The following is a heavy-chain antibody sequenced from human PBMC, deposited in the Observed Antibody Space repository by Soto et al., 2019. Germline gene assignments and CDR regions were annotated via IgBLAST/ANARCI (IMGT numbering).Heavy chain of an antibody. Sequence: SQTLSLTCGISGDSVSSNNVAWNWIRQSPSRGLEWLGRTFFRSKWYNEYAASVKSRIAINPDTSQNQFSLQLNSVTPDDTAVYYCAKAGLYCSGGTCFYLDYWGQGILVTVS. CDR1: GDSVSSNNVA. CDR3: AKAGLYCSGGTCFYLDY. V-gene: IGHV6-1*01. CDR2: TFFRSKWYN. D-gene: IGHD2-15*01. J-gene: IGHJ4*02.